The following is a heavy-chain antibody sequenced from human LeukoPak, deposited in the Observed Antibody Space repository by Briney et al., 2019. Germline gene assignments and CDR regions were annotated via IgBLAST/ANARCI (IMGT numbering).Heavy chain of an antibody. Sequence: PGRSLRLSCAASGFTFSSYGMHWVRQAPGKGLEWVAVISYDGSNKYYADSVKGRFTISRDNSKNTLYLQMNSLRAEDTAVYYCAKRYCSSATCRSGMDVWGQGTTVTVSS. V-gene: IGHV3-30*18. CDR2: ISYDGSNK. CDR1: GFTFSSYG. D-gene: IGHD2-2*01. CDR3: AKRYCSSATCRSGMDV. J-gene: IGHJ6*02.